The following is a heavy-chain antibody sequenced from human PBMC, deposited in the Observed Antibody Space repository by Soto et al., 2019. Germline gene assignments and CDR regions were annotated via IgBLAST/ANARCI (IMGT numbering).Heavy chain of an antibody. CDR3: ARFKLGDDY. CDR1: RGTFSNST. J-gene: IGHJ4*01. CDR2: LIPILGLA. V-gene: IGHV1-69*02. D-gene: IGHD5-12*01. Sequence: QVQLVQSGAEVRKPGSSVKVCCQASRGTFSNSTVTWVRQATGQGLEWMGRLIPILGLANYAQKFRGRLTITADKSTTTAYMELRSLRSEDTAIYYCARFKLGDDYWGHGTLVTVSS.